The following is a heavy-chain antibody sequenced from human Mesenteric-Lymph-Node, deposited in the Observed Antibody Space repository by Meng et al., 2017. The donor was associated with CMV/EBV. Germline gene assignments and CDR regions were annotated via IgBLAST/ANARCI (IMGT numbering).Heavy chain of an antibody. CDR2: IYYSGST. V-gene: IGHV4-39*01. CDR1: GGSISSSSYY. CDR3: ARHLQQLASVDY. D-gene: IGHD6-13*01. J-gene: IGHJ4*02. Sequence: SETLSLTCTVSGGSISSSSYYWGWIRQPPGKGLEWIGSIYYSGSTYYNPSLKSRVTISVDTSKNQFSLKLSSVTAADMAVYYCARHLQQLASVDYWGQETLVTVSS.